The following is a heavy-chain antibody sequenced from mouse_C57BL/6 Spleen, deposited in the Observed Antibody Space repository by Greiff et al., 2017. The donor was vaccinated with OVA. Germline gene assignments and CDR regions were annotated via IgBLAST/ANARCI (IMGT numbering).Heavy chain of an antibody. Sequence: QVQLQQPGAELVMPGASVKLSCKASGYTFSSYWMHWVKQRPGQGLEWIGEIDPSASYTNYNQKFKGKSTLTVDKSSSTAYMQLSSLTSEDAAVYYCARGGPFDYWGQGTTLTVSS. J-gene: IGHJ2*01. CDR3: ARGGPFDY. CDR1: GYTFSSYW. CDR2: IDPSASYT. V-gene: IGHV1-69*01.